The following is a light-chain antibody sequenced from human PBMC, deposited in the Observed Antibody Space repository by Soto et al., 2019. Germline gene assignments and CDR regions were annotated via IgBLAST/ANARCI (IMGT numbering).Light chain of an antibody. V-gene: IGKV3-11*01. CDR3: QQRDNWPWT. CDR2: DVS. CDR1: QSVRSN. J-gene: IGKJ1*01. Sequence: EIVLTQSPATLSLSPGERATLSCRASQSVRSNLAWYQHKPGQAPRLLIYDVSNRATGIPGRFSGSGFGTDFTLPISNVEPEDFEVYYCQQRDNWPWTFGQGAKVEIK.